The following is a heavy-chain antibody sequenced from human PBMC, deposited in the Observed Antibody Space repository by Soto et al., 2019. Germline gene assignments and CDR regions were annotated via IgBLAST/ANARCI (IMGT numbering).Heavy chain of an antibody. J-gene: IGHJ3*02. V-gene: IGHV3-7*01. CDR1: GFTFSSYW. CDR3: AIHPGRGAFDI. CDR2: IKQDGSEK. Sequence: EVQLVESGGGLVQPGGSLRLSCAASGFTFSSYWMSWVRQAPGKGLEWVANIKQDGSEKYSVDSVKGRFTISRDNAKNSLYLQMNSLGAEDTAVYYCAIHPGRGAFDIWGQGTMVTVSS. D-gene: IGHD3-10*01.